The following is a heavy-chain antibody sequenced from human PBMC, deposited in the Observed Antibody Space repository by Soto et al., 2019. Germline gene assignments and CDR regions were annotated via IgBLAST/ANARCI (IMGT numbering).Heavy chain of an antibody. CDR1: GGSISSGDYY. CDR3: ARRRSTGRALLFDP. J-gene: IGHJ5*02. CDR2: IYYSGST. D-gene: IGHD1-26*01. Sequence: QVQLQESGPGLVKPSQTLSLTCTVSGGSISSGDYYWSWIRQPPGKGLEWIGYIYYSGSTYYNPSLNSRVTISVDTSTTPFSLKLSSVTAADTAVYYCARRRSTGRALLFDPWGQGTLVTVSS. V-gene: IGHV4-30-4*01.